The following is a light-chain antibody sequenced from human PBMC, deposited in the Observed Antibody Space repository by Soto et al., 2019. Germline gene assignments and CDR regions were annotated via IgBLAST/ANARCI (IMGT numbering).Light chain of an antibody. CDR3: QHADSLPLIT. Sequence: EIQMTQSPSSVSASVGDRVSSSCRASQDISTWLAWYQQKPGRAPKLLIYAASSLQSGVPSRFSGSGSGTDFTLTISNLQPEDFATYYCQHADSLPLITFGQGTRLEIK. CDR2: AAS. CDR1: QDISTW. V-gene: IGKV1-12*01. J-gene: IGKJ5*01.